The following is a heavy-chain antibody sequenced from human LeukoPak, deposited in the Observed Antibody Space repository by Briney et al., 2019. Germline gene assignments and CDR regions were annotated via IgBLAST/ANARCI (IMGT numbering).Heavy chain of an antibody. CDR2: INPNSGGT. D-gene: IGHD6-19*01. Sequence: GASVKVSCKASGYTFTGYYMHWARQAPGQGLEWMGWINPNSGGTNYAQKFQGWVTMTRDTSISTAYMELSRLRSDDTAVYYCARGGYSSGWEGYAFDIWGQGTMVTVSS. V-gene: IGHV1-2*04. CDR3: ARGGYSSGWEGYAFDI. CDR1: GYTFTGYY. J-gene: IGHJ3*02.